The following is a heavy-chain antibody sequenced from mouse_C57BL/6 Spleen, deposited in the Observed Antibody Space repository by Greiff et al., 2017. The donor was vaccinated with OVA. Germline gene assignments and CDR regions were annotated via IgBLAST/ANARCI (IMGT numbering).Heavy chain of an antibody. D-gene: IGHD2-12*01. CDR1: GYTFTEYT. Sequence: VQLKESGAELVKPGVSVKLSCKASGYTFTEYTIHWVKQRSGQGLEWIGWFYPGSGSIKYNEKFKDKATLTADKSSSTVYMELSRLTSEDSAVYFCARHEGKGYSLYYAMDYWGQGTSVTVSS. CDR2: FYPGSGSI. J-gene: IGHJ4*01. CDR3: ARHEGKGYSLYYAMDY. V-gene: IGHV1-62-2*01.